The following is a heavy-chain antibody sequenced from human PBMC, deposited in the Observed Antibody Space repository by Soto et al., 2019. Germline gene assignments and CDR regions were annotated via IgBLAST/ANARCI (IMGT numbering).Heavy chain of an antibody. J-gene: IGHJ3*02. CDR2: IWYDGSNK. Sequence: QVQLVESGGGVVQPGRSLRLSCAASGFTFSSYGMHWVRQAPGKGLEWVAVIWYDGSNKYYADSVKGRFTISRDNSKNTLYLQMNSLRAEDTAVYYCARGDSVLDAFDIWGQGTMVTVSS. D-gene: IGHD3-22*01. CDR1: GFTFSSYG. V-gene: IGHV3-33*01. CDR3: ARGDSVLDAFDI.